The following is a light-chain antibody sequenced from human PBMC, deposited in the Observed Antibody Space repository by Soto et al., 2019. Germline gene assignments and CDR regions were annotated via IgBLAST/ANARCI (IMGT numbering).Light chain of an antibody. CDR2: GAS. CDR3: LQHNTYPLS. J-gene: IGKJ4*01. Sequence: DIQMTQSPSAMSASVGDRVTITCRASRGISHYLAWFQQRPGQVPKRLIYGASTLESGVPSRFSGSGYGTEFTLTISSLQPEDFATYYCLQHNTYPLSFGGGTKVAMK. V-gene: IGKV1-17*03. CDR1: RGISHY.